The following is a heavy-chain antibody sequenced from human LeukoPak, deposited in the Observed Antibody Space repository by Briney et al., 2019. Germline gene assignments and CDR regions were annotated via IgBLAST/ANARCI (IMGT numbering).Heavy chain of an antibody. CDR3: ARAGLAVAGIRIDY. D-gene: IGHD6-19*01. Sequence: GGSLRLSCAASGFTFSNFEMNWVRQAPGKGLEWVSSISSSSSYIYYADSVKGRFTISRDNAKNSLYLQMNSLRAEDTAVYYCARAGLAVAGIRIDYWGQGTLVTVSS. CDR1: GFTFSNFE. CDR2: ISSSSSYI. V-gene: IGHV3-21*01. J-gene: IGHJ4*02.